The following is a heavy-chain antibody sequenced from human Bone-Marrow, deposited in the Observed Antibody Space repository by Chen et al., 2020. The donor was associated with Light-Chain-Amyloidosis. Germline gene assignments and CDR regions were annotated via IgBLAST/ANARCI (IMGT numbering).Heavy chain of an antibody. CDR3: ARQDYASSWYPSFDA. Sequence: EVQLVEPGGGLLQPGGSVRLSCAVSGFDFSDFWMHWVRQVPGKGPVWVSRISGRGTMITYAESVKGRFTISRDNARSTLFLQMDRLRAEDTAIYYCARQDYASSWYPSFDAWGHGTMVTVSS. J-gene: IGHJ3*01. CDR1: GFDFSDFW. V-gene: IGHV3-74*03. CDR2: ISGRGTMI. D-gene: IGHD6-13*01.